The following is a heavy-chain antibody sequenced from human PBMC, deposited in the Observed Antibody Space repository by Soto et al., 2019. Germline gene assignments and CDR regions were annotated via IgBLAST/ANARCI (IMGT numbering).Heavy chain of an antibody. V-gene: IGHV1-69*13. CDR2: IIPIFGTA. J-gene: IGHJ6*02. CDR1: GGTFSSYA. CDR3: AGQHHRYYYYYGMDV. Sequence: SVKVSCKASGGTFSSYAISCVRQAPGQGLEWMGGIIPIFGTANYAQKFQGRVTITADESTSTAYMELSSLRSEDTAVYYCAGQHHRYYYYYGMDVWGQGTTVTVSS.